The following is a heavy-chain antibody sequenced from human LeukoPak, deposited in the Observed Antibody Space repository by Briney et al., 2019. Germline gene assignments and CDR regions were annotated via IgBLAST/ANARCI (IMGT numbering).Heavy chain of an antibody. J-gene: IGHJ1*01. CDR3: ARGAWIQLWLLQD. Sequence: SETLSLTCAVYGGSFGGYYWSWIRQPPGKGLEWIGEINHSGSTNYNPSLKSRVTISVDTSKNQFSLKLSSVTAADTAVNYCARGAWIQLWLLQDWGQGTLVTVSS. D-gene: IGHD5-18*01. CDR1: GGSFGGYY. V-gene: IGHV4-34*01. CDR2: INHSGST.